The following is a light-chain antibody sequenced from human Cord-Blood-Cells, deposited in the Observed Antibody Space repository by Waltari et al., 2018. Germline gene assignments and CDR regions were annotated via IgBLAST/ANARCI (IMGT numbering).Light chain of an antibody. CDR2: GAS. J-gene: IGKJ1*01. CDR3: QQYNNWPPGVRGA. CDR1: QSVSSN. V-gene: IGKV3-15*01. Sequence: EIVMTQSPATLSVSPGERATLSCRASQSVSSNLAWYQQKPGQAPRLRIYGASTRATGIPARFSGSGSGTEFTLTISSLQSEDFAVYYCQQYNNWPPGVRGAFGQGTKVEIK.